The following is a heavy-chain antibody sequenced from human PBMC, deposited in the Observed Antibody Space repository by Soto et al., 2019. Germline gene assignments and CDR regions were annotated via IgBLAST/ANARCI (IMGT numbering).Heavy chain of an antibody. J-gene: IGHJ2*01. CDR3: ARDAYGGNSGYFDL. CDR1: GGSISSYY. Sequence: QVQLQESGPGLVKPSETLSLTCTVSGGSISSYYWSWIRQPPGKGLEWIGYIYYSGSTNYNPSLKRRFTXXVXTXXNQCSLKLSSVTAADTAVYYCARDAYGGNSGYFDLWGRGTLVTVSS. CDR2: IYYSGST. V-gene: IGHV4-59*01. D-gene: IGHD4-17*01.